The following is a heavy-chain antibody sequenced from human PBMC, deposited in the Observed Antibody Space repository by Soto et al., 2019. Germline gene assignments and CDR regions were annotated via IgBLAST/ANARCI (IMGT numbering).Heavy chain of an antibody. J-gene: IGHJ6*02. V-gene: IGHV1-18*04. CDR2: ISGRNGKA. Sequence: ASVKFSCHGPGYPFMSYDVMWVRNAPGHGREGMRLISGRNGKAEYPEKFQRRGIMTTDTSTATASMDLRGRSVDDTAAYYYARKGYIENIAMDVRGQGATVTVSS. D-gene: IGHD5-12*01. CDR1: GYPFMSYD. CDR3: ARKGYIENIAMDV.